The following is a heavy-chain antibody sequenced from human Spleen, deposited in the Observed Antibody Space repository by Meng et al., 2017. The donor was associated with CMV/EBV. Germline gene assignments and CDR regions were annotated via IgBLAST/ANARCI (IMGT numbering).Heavy chain of an antibody. D-gene: IGHD3-16*01. CDR2: IYYSGTT. Sequence: SETLSLTCSVSGASIRSYYWSWIRQTPGRGLEWIGKIYYSGTTNYNPSLKSRVTMSVDTSNNHFSLNLNSVTAADTAVYFCAKWAGIEAIGGVYYYYGLDVWGQGTTVTVSS. J-gene: IGHJ6*02. CDR3: AKWAGIEAIGGVYYYYGLDV. V-gene: IGHV4-59*01. CDR1: GASIRSYY.